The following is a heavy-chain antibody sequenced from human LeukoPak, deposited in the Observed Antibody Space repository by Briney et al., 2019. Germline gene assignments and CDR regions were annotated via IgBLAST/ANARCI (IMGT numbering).Heavy chain of an antibody. J-gene: IGHJ5*02. CDR1: GFTFSSYA. CDR3: AKGGDHGDSERWLDP. CDR2: ITGSGGST. Sequence: GGSLRLSCAASGFTFSSYAMSWVRQPPGKGLEWVSGITGSGGSTFYADSVKGRFTISRDNSKKTLFLQMKSLRGDDTAVYYCAKGGDHGDSERWLDPWGREPWSPSPQ. V-gene: IGHV3-23*01. D-gene: IGHD4-17*01.